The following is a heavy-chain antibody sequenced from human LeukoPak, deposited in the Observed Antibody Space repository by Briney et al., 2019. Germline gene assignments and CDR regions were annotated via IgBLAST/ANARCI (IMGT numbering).Heavy chain of an antibody. V-gene: IGHV4-59*08. CDR3: ARGLLGCSGGSCYVWAFDI. CDR2: IYDSGST. CDR1: GGSISSYY. Sequence: SETLSLTCTVSGGSISSYYWSWIRQPPGKGLEWIGYIYDSGSTNYNPSLKSRVTISVDTSKNQFSLKLSSVTAADTAAYYCARGLLGCSGGSCYVWAFDIWGQGTMVTVSS. D-gene: IGHD2-15*01. J-gene: IGHJ3*02.